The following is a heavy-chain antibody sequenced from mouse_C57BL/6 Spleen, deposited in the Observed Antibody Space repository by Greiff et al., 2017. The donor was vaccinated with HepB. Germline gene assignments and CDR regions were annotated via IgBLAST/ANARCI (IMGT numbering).Heavy chain of an antibody. D-gene: IGHD1-1*01. V-gene: IGHV3-6*01. J-gene: IGHJ3*01. Sequence: EVKLMESGPGLVKPSQSLSLTCSVTGYSITSGYYWNWIRQFPGNKLEWMGYISYDGSNNYNPSLKNRISITRDTSKNQFFLKLNSVTTEDTATYYCASDGYYGSSRTWFAYWGQGTLVTVSA. CDR3: ASDGYYGSSRTWFAY. CDR2: ISYDGSN. CDR1: GYSITSGYY.